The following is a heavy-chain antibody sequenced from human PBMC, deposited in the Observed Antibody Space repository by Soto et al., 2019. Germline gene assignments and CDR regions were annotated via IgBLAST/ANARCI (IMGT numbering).Heavy chain of an antibody. J-gene: IGHJ4*02. CDR3: AREGNLGRWLQPLDF. V-gene: IGHV4-59*01. D-gene: IGHD5-12*01. CDR2: IHYNGNT. CDR1: GGTISSWY. Sequence: SETLSLTCTVSGGTISSWYWSWIRQPPGKGLEWIGNIHYNGNTKYNPSLKSRVSMSVDTSKNQFSLRLISVTAADTAKYFCAREGNLGRWLQPLDFWGQGTLVTVSS.